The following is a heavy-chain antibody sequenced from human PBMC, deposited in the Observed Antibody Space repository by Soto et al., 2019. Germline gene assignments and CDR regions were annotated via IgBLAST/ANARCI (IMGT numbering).Heavy chain of an antibody. V-gene: IGHV3-48*01. CDR1: GFTVSSNY. J-gene: IGHJ4*02. D-gene: IGHD3-22*01. CDR3: VRDYYDSSGYYRFDY. Sequence: PGGSLRLSCAASGFTVSSNYMSWVRQAPGKGLEWVSYISSSSSNIFYADSVKGRFTISRDNAKNSLYLQMNSLRAEDTAVYYCVRDYYDSSGYYRFDYWGQGTLVTVSS. CDR2: ISSSSSNI.